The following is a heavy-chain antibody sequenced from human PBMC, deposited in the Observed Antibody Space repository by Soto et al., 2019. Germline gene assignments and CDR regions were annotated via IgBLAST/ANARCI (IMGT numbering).Heavy chain of an antibody. D-gene: IGHD2-15*01. V-gene: IGHV1-8*01. Sequence: QVQLVQSGAEVKKPGASVKVSCKASGYTFTSYDINWVRQATGQGLEWMGWMNPNSGNTGYAQKFQGRVTMTRNTSISTAYMELSSLRSQDTAVYYWARGEYCSGGSCYLPYNWFDPWGQGTLVTVSS. CDR1: GYTFTSYD. CDR3: ARGEYCSGGSCYLPYNWFDP. J-gene: IGHJ5*02. CDR2: MNPNSGNT.